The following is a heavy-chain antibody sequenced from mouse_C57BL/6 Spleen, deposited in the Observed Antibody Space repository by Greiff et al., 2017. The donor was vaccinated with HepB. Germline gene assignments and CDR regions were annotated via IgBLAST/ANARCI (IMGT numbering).Heavy chain of an antibody. CDR1: GFTFSSYG. Sequence: EVKVVESGGDLVKPGGSLKLSCAASGFTFSSYGMSWVRQTPDKRLEWVATISSGGSYTYYPDSVKGRFTISRDNAKNTLYLQMSSLKSEDTAMYYCAREGLRRRYFDVWGTGTTVTVSS. V-gene: IGHV5-6*01. CDR2: ISSGGSYT. D-gene: IGHD1-1*01. CDR3: AREGLRRRYFDV. J-gene: IGHJ1*03.